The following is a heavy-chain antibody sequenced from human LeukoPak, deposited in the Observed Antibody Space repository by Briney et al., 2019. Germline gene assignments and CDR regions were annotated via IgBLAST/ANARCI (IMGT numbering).Heavy chain of an antibody. J-gene: IGHJ4*02. CDR1: GGSFSCYY. V-gene: IGHV4-34*01. CDR3: ARVSWWFGELL. Sequence: SETLSLTCAVYGGSFSCYYWSWIRQPPGKGLEWIGEINHSGSTNYNPSLKSRVTISVDTSKNQFSLKLSSVTAADTAVYYCARVSWWFGELLWGQGTLVTVSS. D-gene: IGHD3-10*01. CDR2: INHSGST.